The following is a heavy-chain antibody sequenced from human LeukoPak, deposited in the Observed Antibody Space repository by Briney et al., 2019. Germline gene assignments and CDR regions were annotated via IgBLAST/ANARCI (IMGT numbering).Heavy chain of an antibody. V-gene: IGHV4-59*01. J-gene: IGHJ4*02. D-gene: IGHD6-19*01. CDR1: GGSISSYY. Sequence: PSETLSLTCTVSGGSISSYYWSWIRQPPGKGLEWIGCIYYSGSTNYNPSLKSRATISVDTSKNQFSLKLSSVTAADTAVYYCARVSSGSTADFDYWGQGTLVTVSS. CDR2: IYYSGST. CDR3: ARVSSGSTADFDY.